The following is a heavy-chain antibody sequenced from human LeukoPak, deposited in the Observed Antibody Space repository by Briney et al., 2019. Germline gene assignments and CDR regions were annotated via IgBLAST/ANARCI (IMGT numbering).Heavy chain of an antibody. J-gene: IGHJ4*02. V-gene: IGHV3-30*04. CDR1: GFTFSSYA. Sequence: PGGSLRLSCAASGFTFSSYAMHWVRQAPGKGLEWGAVISYDGSNKYCADSVKGRFTISRDNSKNTLYLQMNSLRAEDTAVYYCARSTWGFWSGYYLDYWGQGTLVTVSS. CDR2: ISYDGSNK. CDR3: ARSTWGFWSGYYLDY. D-gene: IGHD3-3*01.